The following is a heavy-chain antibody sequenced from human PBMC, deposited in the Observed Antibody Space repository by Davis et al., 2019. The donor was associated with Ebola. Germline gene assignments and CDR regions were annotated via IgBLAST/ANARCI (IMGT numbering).Heavy chain of an antibody. J-gene: IGHJ3*01. V-gene: IGHV4-59*08. CDR3: ARLGGTYGSGRGAFDV. CDR1: GGSINSSY. Sequence: SETLSLTCTVSGGSINSSYWSWIRQPPGKGLEWIGYSYYSGHTNYNPSLKSRVSISVDVSKNQFSLKLTSVTAADTAMYYWARLGGTYGSGRGAFDVWGQGTMVTVSS. CDR2: SYYSGHT. D-gene: IGHD1-26*01.